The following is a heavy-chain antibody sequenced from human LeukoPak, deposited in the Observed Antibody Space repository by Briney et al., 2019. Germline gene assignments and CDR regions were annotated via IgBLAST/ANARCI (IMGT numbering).Heavy chain of an antibody. Sequence: GGSLRLPCAASGFIFSGRYMDWVRQAPGKGLEWVGRIRNKANSYSTEYAASVKGRFTISRDDSKDSLYLQMNSLKTDDTAVYYCARGGETSRNYSLTYWGQGTLVTVSS. CDR3: ARGGETSRNYSLTY. CDR2: IRNKANSYST. D-gene: IGHD1-26*01. CDR1: GFIFSGRY. J-gene: IGHJ4*02. V-gene: IGHV3-72*01.